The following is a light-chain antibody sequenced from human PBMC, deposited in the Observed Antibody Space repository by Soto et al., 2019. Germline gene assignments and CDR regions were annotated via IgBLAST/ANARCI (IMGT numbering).Light chain of an antibody. CDR3: MQALQTPWT. J-gene: IGKJ1*01. V-gene: IGKV2-28*01. Sequence: DIVVTQSPLSLPVTPGEPASISCRSSQSLLHSNGNNYLELYLQKPGQSPQLLIYLGSNRASGVPDRVSGSGSGTTFTLKISRVETGDVGVYYCMQALQTPWTFGQGTKVEVK. CDR1: QSLLHSNGNNY. CDR2: LGS.